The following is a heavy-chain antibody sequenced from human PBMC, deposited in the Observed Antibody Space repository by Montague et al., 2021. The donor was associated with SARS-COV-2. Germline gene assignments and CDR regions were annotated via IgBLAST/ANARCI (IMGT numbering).Heavy chain of an antibody. CDR3: SRVHYYSGYVDS. Sequence: SETLSLTCTVSGGSMRNCYWRCFRQPPREEVVWCVYINYRGGTAYYHSRNSRVTLSPDTSTNMLSLNLRSVTAADTACYYCSRVHYYSGYVDSWGQGTLVSVSS. D-gene: IGHD3-22*01. V-gene: IGHV4-59*01. J-gene: IGHJ4*02. CDR1: GGSMRNCY. CDR2: INYRGGT.